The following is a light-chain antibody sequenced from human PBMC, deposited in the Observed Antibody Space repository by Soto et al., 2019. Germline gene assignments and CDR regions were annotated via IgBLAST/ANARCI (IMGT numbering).Light chain of an antibody. Sequence: QSVLTQPPSVSGAPGQTVTISCTGSSSNIGAGYDVHWYQQFPGTAPKLLIYGDANRPSGVPDRFSGSKSGSSASLAITGLQAEDEGDYHCQSYDSRMSGFYVFGTGTKLTVL. CDR1: SSNIGAGYD. J-gene: IGLJ1*01. V-gene: IGLV1-40*01. CDR3: QSYDSRMSGFYV. CDR2: GDA.